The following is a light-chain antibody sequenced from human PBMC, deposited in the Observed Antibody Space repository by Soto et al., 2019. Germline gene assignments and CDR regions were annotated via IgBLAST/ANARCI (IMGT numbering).Light chain of an antibody. V-gene: IGKV3-15*01. Sequence: EIVMTQSPATLSVSPGERATLSCRASQSVSSNLAWYQQKPGQAPRLLIYGASTRATGIPARFSGSGSGTEFTLTVSSLQSEDFAVYDCQQYNNWPSFGGGTKVEIK. CDR2: GAS. CDR3: QQYNNWPS. CDR1: QSVSSN. J-gene: IGKJ4*01.